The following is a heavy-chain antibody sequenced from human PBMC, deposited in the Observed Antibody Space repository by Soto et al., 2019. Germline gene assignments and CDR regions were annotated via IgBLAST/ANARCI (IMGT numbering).Heavy chain of an antibody. CDR3: ASPPPHHYYYGKDD. J-gene: IGHJ6*04. Sequence: QVQLVQSGAEVKKPGSSVKVSCKASAGTFSSYAISWVRQAPGQGLEWMGGIIPFFGTANYAQKFQGRATTTGHEPTSTAYMELSSLRSEDTAVYYSASPPPHHYYYGKDDGGKGTTVSVSS. CDR2: IIPFFGTA. CDR1: AGTFSSYA. V-gene: IGHV1-69*12.